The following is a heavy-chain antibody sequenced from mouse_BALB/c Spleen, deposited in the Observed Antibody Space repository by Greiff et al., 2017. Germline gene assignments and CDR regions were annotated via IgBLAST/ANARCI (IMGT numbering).Heavy chain of an antibody. CDR3: VRDGPLYGSSPYYAMDY. V-gene: IGHV2-9-2*01. CDR2: IWTGGGT. Sequence: VQLQESGPGLVAPSQSLSITCTVSGFSLTSYDISWIRQPPGKGLEWLGVIWTGGGTNYNSAFMSRLSISKDNSKSQVFLKMNSLQTDDTAIYYCVRDGPLYGSSPYYAMDYWGQGTSVTVSS. D-gene: IGHD1-1*01. J-gene: IGHJ4*01. CDR1: GFSLTSYD.